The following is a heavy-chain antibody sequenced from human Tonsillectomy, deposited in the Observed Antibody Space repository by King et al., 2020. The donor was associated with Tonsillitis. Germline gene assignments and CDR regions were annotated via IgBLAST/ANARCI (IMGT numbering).Heavy chain of an antibody. D-gene: IGHD3-16*01. CDR2: IFYSGST. V-gene: IGHV4-39*01. Sequence: LQLQESGPGLVKPSETLSLTCTVSGGSISSSSYYWDWIRQPPGQGLEWIGSIFYSGSTQYSPSLKSRVTISVDTSKDQFSLKLSSVTAADTAVYYCARTDRLSYGYYFDYWGQGTLVSVSS. CDR3: ARTDRLSYGYYFDY. CDR1: GGSISSSSYY. J-gene: IGHJ4*02.